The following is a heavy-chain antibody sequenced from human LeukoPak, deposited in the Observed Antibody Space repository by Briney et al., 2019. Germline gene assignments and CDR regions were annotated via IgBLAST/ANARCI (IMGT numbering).Heavy chain of an antibody. Sequence: GGSLRLSCAASGLIVSNNYMSWVRQAPGKGLEWVSIAYSGGHTYYADSVKGRFTISRDKSKNTLYLQMSSLRVEDTAVYYCARGIRDCSRTTCYQPFDYWGQGALVTVSS. CDR3: ARGIRDCSRTTCYQPFDY. D-gene: IGHD2-2*01. CDR1: GLIVSNNY. CDR2: AYSGGHT. V-gene: IGHV3-53*01. J-gene: IGHJ4*02.